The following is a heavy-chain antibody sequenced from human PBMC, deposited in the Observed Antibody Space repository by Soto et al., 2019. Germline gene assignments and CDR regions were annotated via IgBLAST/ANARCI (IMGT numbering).Heavy chain of an antibody. J-gene: IGHJ4*02. V-gene: IGHV4-39*01. D-gene: IGHD2-15*01. CDR1: GGSIANNNYF. Sequence: SETLSLTCTVSGGSIANNNYFWGWVRQPPGKGLEWIGSAAYSGGTYKNPSLRSRVTVSVDTSKNQFSLKLTSVTAADTAVYYCQNVVVGSTSHSDFDSWGQGTLVTVYS. CDR3: QNVVVGSTSHSDFDS. CDR2: AAYSGGT.